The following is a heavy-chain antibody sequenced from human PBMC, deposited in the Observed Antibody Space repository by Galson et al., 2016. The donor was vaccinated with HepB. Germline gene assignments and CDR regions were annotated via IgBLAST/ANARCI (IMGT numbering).Heavy chain of an antibody. CDR1: GGSISSSSYY. V-gene: IGHV4-39*01. CDR2: IYYSGST. J-gene: IGHJ4*02. CDR3: ARNERRWLHSPYYFDS. D-gene: IGHD5-24*01. Sequence: SETLSLTCTVSGGSISSSSYYWGWIRQPPGKGLEWIGSIYYSGSTYYNPSLKSRVTISVDTSKNQFSLKLSSVTAADTAVYYCARNERRWLHSPYYFDSWGQGILVTVSS.